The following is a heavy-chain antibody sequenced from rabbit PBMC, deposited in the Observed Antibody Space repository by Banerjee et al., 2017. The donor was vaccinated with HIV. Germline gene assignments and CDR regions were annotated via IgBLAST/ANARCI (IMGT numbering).Heavy chain of an antibody. CDR3: ARDLAGVIGWNFNL. D-gene: IGHD4-1*01. J-gene: IGHJ4*01. Sequence: QEQLVESGGGLVTLGGSLKLSCKAPGIDFSSYGISWVRQAPGKGLEWIACINTSSGNTVYASWAKGRFTISKTSSTTVTLQMTSLTAADTATYFCARDLAGVIGWNFNLWGQGTLVTVS. V-gene: IGHV1S45*01. CDR1: GIDFSSYG. CDR2: INTSSGNT.